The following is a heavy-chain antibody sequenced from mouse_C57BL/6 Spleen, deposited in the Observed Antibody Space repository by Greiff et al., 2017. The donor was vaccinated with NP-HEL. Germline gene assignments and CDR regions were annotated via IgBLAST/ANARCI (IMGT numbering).Heavy chain of an antibody. V-gene: IGHV1-42*01. Sequence: VQLQQSGPELVKPGASVKISCKASGYSFTGYYMNWVKQSPEKSLEWIGEINPSTGGTTYNQKFKAKATLTVDKSSSTAYMQLKSLTSEDSAVYDCAIYYGSSYFDYWGQGTTLTVSS. CDR3: AIYYGSSYFDY. J-gene: IGHJ2*01. CDR1: GYSFTGYY. CDR2: INPSTGGT. D-gene: IGHD1-1*01.